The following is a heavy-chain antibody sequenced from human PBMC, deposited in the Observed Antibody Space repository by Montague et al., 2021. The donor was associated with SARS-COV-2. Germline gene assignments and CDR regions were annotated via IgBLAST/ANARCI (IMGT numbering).Heavy chain of an antibody. V-gene: IGHV4-39*01. CDR3: ARLPLVSSWSRAAGYYYYGMDV. CDR2: ISYTGST. Sequence: SETLSLTCTVSGDSISRSTSSWAWIRQPPGKGLEWIGSISYTGSTYYXRSLKSRVTISVDTSRNQFSLRLSSVTAADTSAYYCARLPLVSSWSRAAGYYYYGMDVWGQGTTVTVSS. J-gene: IGHJ6*02. CDR1: GDSISRSTSS. D-gene: IGHD6-13*01.